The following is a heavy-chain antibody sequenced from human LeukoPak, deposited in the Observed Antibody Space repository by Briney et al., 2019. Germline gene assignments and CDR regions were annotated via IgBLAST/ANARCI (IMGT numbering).Heavy chain of an antibody. CDR3: ARDQYYDVSTYYEIDY. Sequence: PSETLSLTCAVYGGSFSGYYWSWIRQPPGKGLEWIGSASYSGNTYYNPSLKSRVTMLVDTSKNQFSLKMTSVTAADTAVYYCARDQYYDVSTYYEIDYWGQGTLVTVSS. J-gene: IGHJ4*02. CDR1: GGSFSGYY. D-gene: IGHD3-22*01. V-gene: IGHV4-34*01. CDR2: ASYSGNT.